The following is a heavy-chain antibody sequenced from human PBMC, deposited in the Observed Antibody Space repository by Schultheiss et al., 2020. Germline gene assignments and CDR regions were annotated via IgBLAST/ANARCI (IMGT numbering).Heavy chain of an antibody. Sequence: SETLSLTCAVYGGSFSGYYWSWIRQPPGKGLEWIGEINHSGSTNYNPSLKSRVTISVDTSKNQFSLKLSSVTAADTAVYYCARRPGQWVVAARPTRPRFDPWGQGTLVTVSS. D-gene: IGHD2-15*01. J-gene: IGHJ5*02. V-gene: IGHV4-34*01. CDR1: GGSFSGYY. CDR3: ARRPGQWVVAARPTRPRFDP. CDR2: INHSGST.